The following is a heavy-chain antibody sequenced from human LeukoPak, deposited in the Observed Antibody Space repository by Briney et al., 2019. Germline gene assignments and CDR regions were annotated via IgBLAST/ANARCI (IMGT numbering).Heavy chain of an antibody. CDR2: INWNGGST. V-gene: IGHV3-20*04. CDR1: GFTFDDYG. D-gene: IGHD3-3*01. J-gene: IGHJ4*02. Sequence: GGSLRLSCAASGFTFDDYGMSWVRQAPGKGLEWVSGINWNGGSTGYADSVKGRFTISRDNAKNSLYLQMNSLRAEDTAVYYCARVVDFWSGPTYYFDYWGQGTLVTVSS. CDR3: ARVVDFWSGPTYYFDY.